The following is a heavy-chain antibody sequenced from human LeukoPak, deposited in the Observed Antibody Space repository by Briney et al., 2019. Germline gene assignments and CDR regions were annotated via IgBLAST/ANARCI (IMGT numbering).Heavy chain of an antibody. V-gene: IGHV4-59*01. CDR2: IYYSGST. D-gene: IGHD3-22*01. CDR3: ARVEGCDSSGYYPDWYFDL. CDR1: GGSISSYY. J-gene: IGHJ2*01. Sequence: PSETLSLTCTVSGGSISSYYWSWIRQPPGKGLEWMGYIYYSGSTNYNPSLKSRVTISVDTSKNQFSLKLSSVTAADTAVYYCARVEGCDSSGYYPDWYFDLWGRGTLVTVSS.